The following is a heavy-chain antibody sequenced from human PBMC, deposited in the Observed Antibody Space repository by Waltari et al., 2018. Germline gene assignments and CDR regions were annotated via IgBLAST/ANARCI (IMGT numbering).Heavy chain of an antibody. J-gene: IGHJ4*02. CDR1: GYTLPDLS. D-gene: IGHD3-10*01. V-gene: IGHV1-24*01. CDR2: FDPEDGET. CDR3: ATTIWFGARSDDY. Sequence: QVQLVQSGAEVKKPGASVKVSCKVSGYTLPDLSLHWVRQAPGKGLEGMGGFDPEDGETIYAQKFQGRVTMTEDTSTDTAYMELSSLRSEDTAVYYCATTIWFGARSDDYWGQGTLVTVSS.